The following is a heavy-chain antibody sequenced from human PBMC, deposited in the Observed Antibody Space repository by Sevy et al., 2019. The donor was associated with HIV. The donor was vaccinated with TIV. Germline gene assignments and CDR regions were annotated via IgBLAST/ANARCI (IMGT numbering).Heavy chain of an antibody. CDR2: IKEDGSEK. Sequence: GESLKISCAASGFTFSNYWMSWVRQAPGKGLEWVANIKEDGSEKYYVDSVKGRFTISRDNAKNSLYLQMNSLRVEDAAVYYCARAYTSGSGWTQNYWGQGTLVTVSS. CDR1: GFTFSNYW. J-gene: IGHJ4*02. V-gene: IGHV3-7*01. CDR3: ARAYTSGSGWTQNY. D-gene: IGHD6-19*01.